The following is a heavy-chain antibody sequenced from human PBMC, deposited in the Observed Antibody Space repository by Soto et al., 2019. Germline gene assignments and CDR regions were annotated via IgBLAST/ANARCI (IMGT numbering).Heavy chain of an antibody. V-gene: IGHV3-21*01. Sequence: EVQLVESGGGLVKPGGSLRLSCAASGFTFSSYSMNWVRQAPGKGLEWVSSISSSSSYIYYADSVRGRFTISRDNAKNSLYLQMNSLRAADTAVYYCTRVGGQLVPGVDYWGQGTLVTVSS. CDR1: GFTFSSYS. D-gene: IGHD6-6*01. CDR2: ISSSSSYI. CDR3: TRVGGQLVPGVDY. J-gene: IGHJ4*02.